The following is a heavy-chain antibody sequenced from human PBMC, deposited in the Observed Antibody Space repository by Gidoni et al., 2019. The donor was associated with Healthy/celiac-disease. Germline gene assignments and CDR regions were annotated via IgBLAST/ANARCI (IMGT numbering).Heavy chain of an antibody. J-gene: IGHJ4*02. CDR1: GYTFTSYG. CDR3: ARVLSYDILTGYYPPDY. D-gene: IGHD3-9*01. V-gene: IGHV1-18*01. Sequence: QVQLAQSGAEVKKPGASVKVSCKASGYTFTSYGISWVRQAPGPGLEWMGWISAYNGNTNYAQKLQGRVTMTTDTSTSTAYMELRSLRSDDTAVYYCARVLSYDILTGYYPPDYWGQGTLVTVSS. CDR2: ISAYNGNT.